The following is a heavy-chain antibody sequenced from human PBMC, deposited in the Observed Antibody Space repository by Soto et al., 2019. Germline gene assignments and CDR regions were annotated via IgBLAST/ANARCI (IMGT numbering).Heavy chain of an antibody. CDR3: AHFPRYDSRHVFEY. V-gene: IGHV2-5*02. J-gene: IGHJ4*02. CDR2: IYWDDDK. CDR1: GFSPSTTGVG. Sequence: ESCPTLVNPTQTLTLTCTCSGFSPSTTGVGVGWIRQPPGKALEWLALIYWDDDKRYSPSLKNRLTITKDTSKNQVLLRMTNMDPVDTATYYCAHFPRYDSRHVFEYWGQGTLVTVSP. D-gene: IGHD3-22*01.